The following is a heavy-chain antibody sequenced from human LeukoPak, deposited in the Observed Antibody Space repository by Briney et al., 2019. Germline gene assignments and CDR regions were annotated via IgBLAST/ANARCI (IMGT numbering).Heavy chain of an antibody. CDR1: AFIFSGHW. D-gene: IGHD3/OR15-3a*01. CDR2: INHNGNVN. V-gene: IGHV3-7*03. CDR3: ARGGGLDV. Sequence: GGSLRLSCEGSAFIFSGHWMNWARQAPGKGLEWVASINHNGNVNYYVDSVKGRFTISRDNAKNSLYLQMSNLRAEDTAVYFCARGGGLDVWGQGTLVTVSS. J-gene: IGHJ4*02.